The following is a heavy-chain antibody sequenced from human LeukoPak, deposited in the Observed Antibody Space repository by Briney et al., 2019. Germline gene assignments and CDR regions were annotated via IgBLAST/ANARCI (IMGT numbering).Heavy chain of an antibody. CDR3: ARDLGGTGGYFDY. D-gene: IGHD2-15*01. V-gene: IGHV3-48*03. CDR1: GFTFSSYE. J-gene: IGHJ4*02. CDR2: ISSSGSTT. Sequence: GGSLRLSCAASGFTFSSYEMNWVRQAPGKGLEWVSYISSSGSTTYYADSVKGRFTISRDNAKNSLYLQMNSLRAEDTGVYYCARDLGGTGGYFDYWGQGTLVTVSS.